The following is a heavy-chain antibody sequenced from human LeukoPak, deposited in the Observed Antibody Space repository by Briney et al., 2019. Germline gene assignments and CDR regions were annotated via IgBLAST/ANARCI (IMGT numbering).Heavy chain of an antibody. CDR3: ATNSPDSSGSYVGPLER. D-gene: IGHD6-19*01. CDR2: ISGSSGYL. Sequence: GGSLRLSCAGSGFTFSFYAMNWVRQAPGKGLEWVSSISGSSGYLYYADSVKGRFTISRDNAKNSLYLQMNSLRDEDTAVYYCATNSPDSSGSYVGPLERWGQGTLVTVSS. J-gene: IGHJ4*02. V-gene: IGHV3-21*01. CDR1: GFTFSFYA.